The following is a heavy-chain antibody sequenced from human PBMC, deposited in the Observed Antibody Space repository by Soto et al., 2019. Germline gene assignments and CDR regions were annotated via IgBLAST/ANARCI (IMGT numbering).Heavy chain of an antibody. CDR2: ITHSRSS. D-gene: IGHD6-19*01. J-gene: IGHJ4*02. Sequence: SETLSLTCAVYGGSFSDYYWTWMRQPPGKELEWIAEITHSRSSKYNPSLKSRVTMSIDTSKRHFSLNLTSVTAAYAAVYYCARLDSSAWYVDYWGQGTLVTVSS. V-gene: IGHV4-34*01. CDR1: GGSFSDYY. CDR3: ARLDSSAWYVDY.